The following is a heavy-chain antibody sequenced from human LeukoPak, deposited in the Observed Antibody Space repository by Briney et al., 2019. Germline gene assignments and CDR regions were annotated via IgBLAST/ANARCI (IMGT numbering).Heavy chain of an antibody. CDR3: AKGSGWEVSYYYYYMDV. J-gene: IGHJ6*03. CDR1: GFTFSSYG. Sequence: PGGSLRLSCAASGFTFSSYGMHWVRQAPGKGLEWVAFIRYDGSNKYYADSVKGRFTISRDNSKNTLSLQMNSLRAEDTAVYYCAKGSGWEVSYYYYYMDVWGKGTTVTISS. V-gene: IGHV3-30*02. CDR2: IRYDGSNK. D-gene: IGHD1-26*01.